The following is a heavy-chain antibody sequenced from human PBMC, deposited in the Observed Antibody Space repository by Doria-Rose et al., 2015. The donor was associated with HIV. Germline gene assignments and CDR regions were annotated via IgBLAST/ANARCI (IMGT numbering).Heavy chain of an antibody. CDR2: IFSDDES. J-gene: IGHJ4*02. CDR3: ARIKSSRWYHKSYFDF. D-gene: IGHD6-13*01. V-gene: IGHV2-26*01. Sequence: QVTLKESGPVLVKPTETLTLTCTVSGVSLSSPGMGVSWIRQPPGKALEWLANIFSDDESSYKTSLKSRLTISRATAKCQVVLTMTDMDPVDTATYYCARIKSSRWYHKSYFDFWGQGTLVVVSA. CDR1: GVSLSSPGMG.